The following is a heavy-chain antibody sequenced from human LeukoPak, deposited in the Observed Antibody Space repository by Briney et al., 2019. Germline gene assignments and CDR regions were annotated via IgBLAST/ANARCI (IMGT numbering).Heavy chain of an antibody. J-gene: IGHJ4*02. CDR1: GFTFSDYY. CDR2: ISSSGSTI. Sequence: GGSLRLSCAASGFTFSDYYMSWIRQAPGKGLEWGSYISSSGSTIYYADSVKGRLTISRDNAKNSLYLQMNSLRAEDTAVYYCARKFDILTGYYPFDYWGQGTLVTVSS. V-gene: IGHV3-11*01. CDR3: ARKFDILTGYYPFDY. D-gene: IGHD3-9*01.